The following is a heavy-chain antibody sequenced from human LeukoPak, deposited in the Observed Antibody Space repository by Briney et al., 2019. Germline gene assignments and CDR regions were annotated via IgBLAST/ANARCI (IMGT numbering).Heavy chain of an antibody. V-gene: IGHV1-2*02. CDR2: INPNSGGT. D-gene: IGHD6-13*01. Sequence: GASVKVSCKASGYTFTGFYIHWVRQAPGQGLEWMGWINPNSGGTNYAQKLQGRVTMTTDTSTSTAYMELRSLRSDDTAVYYCALYQGIAAAGTGGWFDPWGQGTLVTVSS. CDR3: ALYQGIAAAGTGGWFDP. CDR1: GYTFTGFY. J-gene: IGHJ5*02.